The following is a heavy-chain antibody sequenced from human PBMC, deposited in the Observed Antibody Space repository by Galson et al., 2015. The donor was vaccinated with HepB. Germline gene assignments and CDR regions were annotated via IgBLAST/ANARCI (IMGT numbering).Heavy chain of an antibody. V-gene: IGHV3-23*01. Sequence: SLRLSCAASGFTFSSYAMSWVRQAPGKGLEWVSGISGSGGSTYYADSVKGRFTISRDSSKNTLYLQMNSLRAEDTAVYHCAKVDRYDISGYSDYWGQGTLVTVSS. CDR2: ISGSGGST. CDR3: AKVDRYDISGYSDY. D-gene: IGHD3-22*01. J-gene: IGHJ4*02. CDR1: GFTFSSYA.